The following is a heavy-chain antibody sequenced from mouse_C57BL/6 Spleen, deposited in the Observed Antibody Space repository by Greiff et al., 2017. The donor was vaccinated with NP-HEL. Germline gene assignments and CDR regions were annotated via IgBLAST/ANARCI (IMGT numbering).Heavy chain of an antibody. CDR2: IDPETGGT. D-gene: IGHD3-2*02. Sequence: QVQLQQSGAELVRPGASVTLSCKASGYTFTDYEMHWVKQTPVHGLEWIGAIDPETGGTAYNQKFKGKAILTADKSSSTAYMELRSLTSEDSAVCSCTRSEAAQAKAWFACWGQGALVTVSA. J-gene: IGHJ3*01. V-gene: IGHV1-15*01. CDR3: TRSEAAQAKAWFAC. CDR1: GYTFTDYE.